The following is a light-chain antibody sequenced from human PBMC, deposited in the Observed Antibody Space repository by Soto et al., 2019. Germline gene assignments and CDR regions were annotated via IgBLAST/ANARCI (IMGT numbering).Light chain of an antibody. CDR1: SSDVGGYYY. V-gene: IGLV2-8*01. J-gene: IGLJ2*01. CDR2: EVS. CDR3: SSCAGSKNLV. Sequence: QSALTQPPSASGSPGQTVTISCTGTSSDVGGYYYDSWYQQHPGKAPKLMIYEVSKRPSGVPDRFTGSKSGNTASLTVSGLQAADEAEYYCSSCAGSKNLVFGGGTKVTVL.